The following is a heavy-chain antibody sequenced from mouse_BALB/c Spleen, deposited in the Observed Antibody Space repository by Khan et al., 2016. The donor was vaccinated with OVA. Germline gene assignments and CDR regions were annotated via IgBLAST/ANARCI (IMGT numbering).Heavy chain of an antibody. Sequence: VQLKESGPGLVKPSQSLSLTCTVTGYSITSEYAWNWIRQFPGNKLEWMAYINYSGNTRFNPSLKSRTSITRDTSKNQFFLQLNSVTTEDTATCASARMDYQDYDSFAYWGQGTLVTVSA. CDR2: INYSGNT. V-gene: IGHV3-2*02. CDR1: GYSITSEYA. D-gene: IGHD2-4*01. J-gene: IGHJ3*01. CDR3: ARMDYQDYDSFAY.